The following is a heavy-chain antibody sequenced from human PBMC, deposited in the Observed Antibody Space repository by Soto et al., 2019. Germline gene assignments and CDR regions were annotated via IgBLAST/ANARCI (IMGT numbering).Heavy chain of an antibody. J-gene: IGHJ3*02. CDR3: ARGSHSSGPDAFDI. V-gene: IGHV3-33*01. CDR2: IWYDGSNK. D-gene: IGHD6-19*01. Sequence: QVQLVESGGGVVQPGRSLRLSCAASGFTFSSYGMHWVRQAPGKGLEWVAVIWYDGSNKYYADSVKGRFTISRDNSKKTRYLQMNSLRAGDTAVYYCARGSHSSGPDAFDIWGQGTMVTVSS. CDR1: GFTFSSYG.